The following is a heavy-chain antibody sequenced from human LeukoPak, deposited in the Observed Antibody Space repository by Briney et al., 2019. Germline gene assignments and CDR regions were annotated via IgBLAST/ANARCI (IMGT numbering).Heavy chain of an antibody. CDR2: INTNTGNP. CDR3: ARETPSLTGYSSGWVFDY. J-gene: IGHJ4*02. CDR1: GYTFTSYA. V-gene: IGHV7-4-1*02. D-gene: IGHD6-19*01. Sequence: ASVKVSCKASGYTFTSYAMNWVRQAPGQGLEWMGWINTNTGNPTYAQGFTGRFVFSLDTSVSTAYLQISSLKAEDTAVYYCARETPSLTGYSSGWVFDYWGQGTLVTVSS.